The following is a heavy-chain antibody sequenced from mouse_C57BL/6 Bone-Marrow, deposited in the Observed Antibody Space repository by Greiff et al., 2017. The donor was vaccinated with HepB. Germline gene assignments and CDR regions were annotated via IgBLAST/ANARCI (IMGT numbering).Heavy chain of an antibody. D-gene: IGHD1-1*01. V-gene: IGHV1-9*01. CDR3: ARRGYGSRRYFDV. Sequence: QVHVKQSRAELMKPGASVKLSCKATGYTFTGYWIEWVKQRPGHGLEWIGEILPGSGSTNYNEKFKGKATFTADTSSNTAYMQLSSLTTEDSAIYYWARRGYGSRRYFDVWGTGTTVTVSS. CDR1: GYTFTGYW. J-gene: IGHJ1*03. CDR2: ILPGSGST.